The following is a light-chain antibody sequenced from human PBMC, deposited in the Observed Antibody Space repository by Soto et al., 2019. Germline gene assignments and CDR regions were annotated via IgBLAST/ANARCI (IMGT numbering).Light chain of an antibody. CDR2: DVS. V-gene: IGLV2-14*01. Sequence: QSVLTQPASVSGSPGQSITISCTGTSSDVGGYNYVSWYQQHPGKAPKLMIYDVSNRPSGVSNRFSGSKSGNTASLTISGLQADDEADYYCSSYTSSYVFGTGTKLTVL. CDR3: SSYTSSYV. CDR1: SSDVGGYNY. J-gene: IGLJ1*01.